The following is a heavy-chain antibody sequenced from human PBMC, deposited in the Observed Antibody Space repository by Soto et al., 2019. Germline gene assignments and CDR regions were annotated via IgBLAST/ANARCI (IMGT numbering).Heavy chain of an antibody. Sequence: SVKVSCKASGNTFSSYRINWVRQARGQGLEWMGGIVPINGTAVYAQMFQGRVAITADASTRTAYMELSSLKSQDTALYYCARDTGANLSSSWGQGTLVTVSS. D-gene: IGHD6-13*01. CDR3: ARDTGANLSSS. V-gene: IGHV1-69*13. CDR2: IVPINGTA. CDR1: GNTFSSYR. J-gene: IGHJ4*02.